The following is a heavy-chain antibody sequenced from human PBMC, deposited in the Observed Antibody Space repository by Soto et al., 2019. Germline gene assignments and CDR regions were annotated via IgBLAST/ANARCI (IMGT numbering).Heavy chain of an antibody. J-gene: IGHJ4*02. CDR1: GGTFSSYT. D-gene: IGHD1-26*01. Sequence: QVQLVQSGAEVKKPGSSVKVSCKASGGTFSSYTISWVRQAPGQGLEWMGRIIPILGIANYAQKFQGRVTITADKSTSTAYMELSSLRAEDTAVYYCARVVSGSYDFGYWGQGTLVTVSS. CDR3: ARVVSGSYDFGY. V-gene: IGHV1-69*02. CDR2: IIPILGIA.